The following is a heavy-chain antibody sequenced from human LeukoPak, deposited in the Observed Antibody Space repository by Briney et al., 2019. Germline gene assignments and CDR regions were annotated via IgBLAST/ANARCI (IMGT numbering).Heavy chain of an antibody. CDR2: IRYDGSNK. CDR3: AKDSDAKLELTKWYAFDI. Sequence: PGGSLRLSCAASGFTFSSYGMHWVRQAPGKGLEWVAFIRYDGSNKYYADSVKGRFTISRDNSKNTLYLQMNSLRAEDTAVYYCAKDSDAKLELTKWYAFDIWGQGTMVTVSS. J-gene: IGHJ3*02. CDR1: GFTFSSYG. D-gene: IGHD1-7*01. V-gene: IGHV3-30*02.